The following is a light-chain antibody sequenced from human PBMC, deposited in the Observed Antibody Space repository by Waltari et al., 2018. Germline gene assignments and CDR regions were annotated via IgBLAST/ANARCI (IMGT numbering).Light chain of an antibody. CDR2: DVS. J-gene: IGLJ1*01. CDR3: SSYTSSYTYV. Sequence: QSALTPPASVSGSPGQSITISCTGTSSDVGGYNYVSWYQQHPGNAPKFMIYDVSNRPSGVSNRFSGSKSGNTASLTISGLQAEDEADYYCSSYTSSYTYVFGTGTKVTVL. CDR1: SSDVGGYNY. V-gene: IGLV2-14*03.